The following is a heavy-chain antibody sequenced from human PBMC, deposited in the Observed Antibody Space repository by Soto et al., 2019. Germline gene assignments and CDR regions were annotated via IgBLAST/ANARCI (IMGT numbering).Heavy chain of an antibody. CDR3: ARDNGFGDLLV. J-gene: IGHJ4*02. CDR1: GYTFTSYG. Sequence: QVQLVQSGAEVKKPGASVKVSCKASGYTFTSYGISWVRQAPGQGLEWMGWISAYNGNTNHAQNLQGRVTMTTDTYTSTAYMEPRSLRSNDTAVYYCARDNGFGDLLVWGQGNLVSVSS. D-gene: IGHD3-10*01. CDR2: ISAYNGNT. V-gene: IGHV1-18*01.